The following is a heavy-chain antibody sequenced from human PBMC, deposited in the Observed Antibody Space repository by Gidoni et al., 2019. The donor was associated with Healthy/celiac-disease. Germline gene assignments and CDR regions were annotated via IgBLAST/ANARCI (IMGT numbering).Heavy chain of an antibody. CDR2: ISSSSSYL. V-gene: IGHV3-21*01. J-gene: IGHJ6*02. D-gene: IGHD3-3*01. Sequence: EVQLVESGGGLVKHGGSLRLSCAASGFTFRSYSMNWVRQAPGKGLEWFSSISSSSSYLYYADSVKGLFTISRDNANTSLYLQMNSLRAEDTAVYYCANNDFWSGYGMDVWGQGTTVTVSS. CDR3: ANNDFWSGYGMDV. CDR1: GFTFRSYS.